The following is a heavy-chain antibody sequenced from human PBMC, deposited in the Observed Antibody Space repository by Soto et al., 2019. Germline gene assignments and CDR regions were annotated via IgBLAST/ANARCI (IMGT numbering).Heavy chain of an antibody. V-gene: IGHV1-18*01. CDR3: ASGRYGDY. CDR1: GYTFTSYG. CDR2: ISPHNGNT. Sequence: QVHLVQSGAEVKKPGASVKVSCKASGYTFTSYGITWVRQAPGQGLDWMGWISPHNGNTDYAKKLQGRGSVTIDTSTRTAYMELRSPISDDTAVYYCASGRYGDYWGQGALVTVSS. D-gene: IGHD1-26*01. J-gene: IGHJ4*02.